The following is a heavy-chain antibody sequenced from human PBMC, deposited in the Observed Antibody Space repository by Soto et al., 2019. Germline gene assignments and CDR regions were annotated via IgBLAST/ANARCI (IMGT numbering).Heavy chain of an antibody. V-gene: IGHV3-30-3*01. CDR2: MSYDGSNE. J-gene: IGHJ5*01. CDR1: GFTFSSYA. D-gene: IGHD1-26*01. CDR3: ARDPTSPEYRYSGRFRDNTFDS. Sequence: QVQLVESGGGVVQPGKSLRLSCAASGFTFSSYALHWVRQAPGKGLEWVAVMSYDGSNEYADSVKGRFTISRDNFKNTLYLQMSSLRTDDTAFYYCARDPTSPEYRYSGRFRDNTFDSWGQGTLVTVSS.